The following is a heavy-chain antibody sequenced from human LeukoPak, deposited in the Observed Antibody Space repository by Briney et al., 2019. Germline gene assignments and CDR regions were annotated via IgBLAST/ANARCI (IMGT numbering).Heavy chain of an antibody. CDR1: GGPFSFSSDY. V-gene: IGHV4-39*01. CDR2: IYYSGTT. D-gene: IGHD2/OR15-2a*01. J-gene: IGHJ4*02. Sequence: SETLSLACTVSGGPFSFSSDYWGWIRQPPGKGLEWIGDIYYSGTTNYNPSLKSRVTMSVDTSKNQFSLKLNSATAADTAVYYCARRLSTRSYYLDDWGQGTLVTVSS. CDR3: ARRLSTRSYYLDD.